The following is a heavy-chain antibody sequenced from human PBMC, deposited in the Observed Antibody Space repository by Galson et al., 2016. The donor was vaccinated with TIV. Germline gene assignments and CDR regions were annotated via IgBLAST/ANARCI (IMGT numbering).Heavy chain of an antibody. CDR3: ATNWAPDY. CDR1: GFTFSSYG. Sequence: LRLSCATSGFTFSSYGIHWVRQAPGKGLEWVANIKEDGSEKNYVGSVEGRFAVSRDNGKNSLYLQMNSLRVEDTAVYYCATNWAPDYWGQGTLVTVSS. V-gene: IGHV3-7*01. D-gene: IGHD1-1*01. J-gene: IGHJ4*02. CDR2: IKEDGSEK.